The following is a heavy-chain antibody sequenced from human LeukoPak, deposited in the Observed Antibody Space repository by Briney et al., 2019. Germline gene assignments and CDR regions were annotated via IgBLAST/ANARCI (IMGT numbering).Heavy chain of an antibody. Sequence: PSETLSLTCTVSGGSISSYYWSWIRQPPGKGLEWIGYIYYSGSTNYNPSLQSRVTISVDTSKNQFSLKLTSVTAADTAMYYCARRQPFDGNSDYWGQGTLVTVSS. CDR2: IYYSGST. V-gene: IGHV4-59*08. J-gene: IGHJ4*02. D-gene: IGHD1-1*01. CDR1: GGSISSYY. CDR3: ARRQPFDGNSDY.